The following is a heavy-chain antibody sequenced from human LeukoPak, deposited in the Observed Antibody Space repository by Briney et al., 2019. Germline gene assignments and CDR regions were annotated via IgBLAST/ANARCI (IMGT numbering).Heavy chain of an antibody. V-gene: IGHV1-18*01. J-gene: IGHJ3*02. CDR1: GYRFTSYG. CDR2: ISGYNGNT. D-gene: IGHD3-10*01. Sequence: ASVKVSCKTSGYRFTSYGISWVRQAPGQGLEWMGWISGYNGNTNYADSRDFAQKYQGRVTMTTDKSTSTAYMELRSLRSEDTAVYYCARAVGSAVFDAFDIWGQGTMVTVSS. CDR3: ARAVGSAVFDAFDI.